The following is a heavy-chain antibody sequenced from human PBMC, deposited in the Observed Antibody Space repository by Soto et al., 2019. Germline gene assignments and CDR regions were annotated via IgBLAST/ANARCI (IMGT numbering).Heavy chain of an antibody. V-gene: IGHV1-69*01. D-gene: IGHD4-17*01. CDR1: GGTFSSYA. J-gene: IGHJ6*02. Sequence: QVQLVQSGAEVKKPGSSVKVSCKASGGTFSSYAISWVRQAPGQGLEWMGGIIPIFGTANYAQKFQGRVTITADESTSTAYMELSSLRSEDTAVYYCARDPVGQDYGDHHYGEDYYYYYGMDVWGQGTTVTVSS. CDR2: IIPIFGTA. CDR3: ARDPVGQDYGDHHYGEDYYYYYGMDV.